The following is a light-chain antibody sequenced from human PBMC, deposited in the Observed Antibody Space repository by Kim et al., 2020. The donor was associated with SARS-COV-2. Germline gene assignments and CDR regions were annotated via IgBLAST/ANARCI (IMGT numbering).Light chain of an antibody. CDR2: KDS. CDR3: QSADSGGTYLV. Sequence: SYELTQPPSVSVSPGQTARITCSGDALPKQYAYWYQQKPGQAPVLVIYKDSERPSGIPERFSGSSSGTTVTLTISGVQAEDEADYYCQSADSGGTYLVFGGGTQLTVL. CDR1: ALPKQY. J-gene: IGLJ2*01. V-gene: IGLV3-25*03.